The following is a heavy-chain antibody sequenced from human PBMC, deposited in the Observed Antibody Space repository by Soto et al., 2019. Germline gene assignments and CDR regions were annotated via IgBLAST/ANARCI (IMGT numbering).Heavy chain of an antibody. V-gene: IGHV4-59*01. CDR2: LYYTGST. Sequence: SETLSLTCNVSGGSISDFYWSWIRQSPGKRLKWIGYLYYTGSTNYNPALKSRVTISLDTSKNQFSLKVRSVTAADTAVYYCARGGGYDFRSSQAPPIDVWGQGTTVTVSS. CDR1: GGSISDFY. D-gene: IGHD3-3*01. CDR3: ARGGGYDFRSSQAPPIDV. J-gene: IGHJ6*02.